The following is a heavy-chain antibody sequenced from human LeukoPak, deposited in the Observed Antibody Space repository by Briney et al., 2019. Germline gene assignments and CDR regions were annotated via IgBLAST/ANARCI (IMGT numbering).Heavy chain of an antibody. D-gene: IGHD2-2*01. CDR2: ISSRGSTI. V-gene: IGHV3-48*03. J-gene: IGHJ4*02. CDR1: GFSFSSYE. CDR3: ARGYASSY. Sequence: PGGSLRLSCTASGFSFSSYEMNWVRQAPGKGLEWVSYISSRGSTIYYADSVKGRFTISRDNAKNSLYLQMNSLRDEDTAVYYCARGYASSYWGQGTLVTVSS.